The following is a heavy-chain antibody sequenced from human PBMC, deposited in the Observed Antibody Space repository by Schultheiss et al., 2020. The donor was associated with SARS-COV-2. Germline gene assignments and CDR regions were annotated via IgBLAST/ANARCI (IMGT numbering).Heavy chain of an antibody. CDR2: VWYDGSNK. CDR1: GFTFSSYG. Sequence: GGSLRLSCAASGFTFSSYGMHWVRQAPGKGLEWVAVVWYDGSNKYYADSVKGRFTISRDNSKNTLYLQMNSLRAEDTAVYYCARGYTYYYDSSGYFGAFDIWGQGTMVTVSS. D-gene: IGHD3-22*01. J-gene: IGHJ3*02. CDR3: ARGYTYYYDSSGYFGAFDI. V-gene: IGHV3-33*08.